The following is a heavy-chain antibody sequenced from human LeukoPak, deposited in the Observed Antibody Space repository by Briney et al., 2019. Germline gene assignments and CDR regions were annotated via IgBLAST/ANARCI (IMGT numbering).Heavy chain of an antibody. V-gene: IGHV4-39*01. D-gene: IGHD6-19*01. J-gene: IGHJ4*02. CDR1: GGSISSNSYY. CDR2: IYYSAST. CDR3: TSPSSGWYEDDY. Sequence: SKTLSLTCTVSGGSISSNSYYWGCIRQPPGKGLEWIGSIYYSASTYHNPSLKGRVTISVDTSKNPFSLKLSSVTAADTAVYYCTSPSSGWYEDDYWGQGTLVTVSS.